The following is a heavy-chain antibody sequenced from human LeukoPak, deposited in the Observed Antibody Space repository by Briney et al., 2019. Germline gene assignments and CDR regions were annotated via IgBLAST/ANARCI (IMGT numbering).Heavy chain of an antibody. CDR1: GGTFSGYA. D-gene: IGHD1-26*01. J-gene: IGHJ3*02. Sequence: SVKVSCKASGGTFSGYAISGVRQAPGQGLEWMGGIIPIFGTANYAQKFQGRVTITADESTSTAYMELSSQRCEDTAVSYCARALGRIAFDIWGQGTMVTVSS. V-gene: IGHV1-69*13. CDR2: IIPIFGTA. CDR3: ARALGRIAFDI.